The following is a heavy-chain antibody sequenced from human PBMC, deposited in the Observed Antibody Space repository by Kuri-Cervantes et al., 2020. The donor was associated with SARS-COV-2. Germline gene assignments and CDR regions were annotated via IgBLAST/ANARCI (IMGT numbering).Heavy chain of an antibody. CDR3: ARDLPSDYTYYYYYMDV. CDR1: GGSISSYY. Sequence: LETLSLTCTVSGGSISSYYWSWIRQPAGKGLEWIGRIYTSGSTNYNPSLKSRVTMSVDTSKNQFSLKLSSVTAADTAVYYCARDLPSDYTYYYYYMDVWGKGTTVTVSS. D-gene: IGHD4/OR15-4a*01. CDR2: IYTSGST. V-gene: IGHV4-4*07. J-gene: IGHJ6*03.